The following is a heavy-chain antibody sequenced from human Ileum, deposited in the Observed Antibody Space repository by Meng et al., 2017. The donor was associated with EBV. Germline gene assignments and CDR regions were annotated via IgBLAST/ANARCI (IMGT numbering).Heavy chain of an antibody. D-gene: IGHD2-8*01. V-gene: IGHV4-4*02. Sequence: QVQLQESGPGLVGPSGTLSLTGSVAGDSISNEHWWSWVRQSPGKGLEWIGEIHHTRGPNYNPSLKSRVIISVDKSNNHFSLRLSAVTAADTAVYYCASNGAFSLDHWGQGTLVTVSS. J-gene: IGHJ4*02. CDR1: GDSISNEHW. CDR3: ASNGAFSLDH. CDR2: IHHTRGP.